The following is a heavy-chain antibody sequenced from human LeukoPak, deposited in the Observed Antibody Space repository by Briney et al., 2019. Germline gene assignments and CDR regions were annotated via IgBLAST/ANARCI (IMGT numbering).Heavy chain of an antibody. J-gene: IGHJ4*02. D-gene: IGHD5-24*01. CDR1: GYSFTSYS. V-gene: IGHV5-51*01. CDR3: AILNHPDGRVY. Sequence: PGESQKISCKASGYSFTSYSIGWVRQLPGKGLEWMAIIYAGDSDTKYSPSFQGQVSISTDRSINTAYLQWSSLKASDTAIYYCAILNHPDGRVYWGQGTLVTVSS. CDR2: IYAGDSDT.